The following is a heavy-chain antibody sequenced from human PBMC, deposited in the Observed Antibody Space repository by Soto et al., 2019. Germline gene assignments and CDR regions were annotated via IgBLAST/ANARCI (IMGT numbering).Heavy chain of an antibody. CDR2: IFSNDEK. CDR1: GFSLSNARMG. V-gene: IGHV2-26*01. Sequence: SGPTLVNPTETLTLTCTVSGFSLSNARMGVSWIRQPPGKALEWLAHIFSNDEKSYSTSLKSRLTISKDTSKSQVVLTMTNMDPVDTATYYCARIIRGYSGYEGWFDPWGQGTLVTVSS. CDR3: ARIIRGYSGYEGWFDP. J-gene: IGHJ5*02. D-gene: IGHD5-12*01.